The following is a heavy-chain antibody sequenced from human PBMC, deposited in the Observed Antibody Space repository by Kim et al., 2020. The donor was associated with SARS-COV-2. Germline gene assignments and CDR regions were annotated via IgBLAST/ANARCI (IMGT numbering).Heavy chain of an antibody. D-gene: IGHD2-2*01. CDR1: GFTFSTYE. CDR2: ISTSGSTI. J-gene: IGHJ6*01. V-gene: IGHV3-48*03. CDR3: ARSLYCSSTSCFYGMDV. Sequence: GGSLRLSCAASGFTFSTYEMNWVRQAPGKGLEWILYISTSGSTIYYADSVKGRFTISRDNAKSSLSLQMNSLRAEDTAVYYCARSLYCSSTSCFYGMDV.